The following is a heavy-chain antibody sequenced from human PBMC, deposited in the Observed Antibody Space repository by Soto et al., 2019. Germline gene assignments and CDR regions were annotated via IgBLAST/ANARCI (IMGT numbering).Heavy chain of an antibody. CDR3: AREEGLELLGGCDY. CDR1: GYTFTRYG. V-gene: IGHV1-18*01. CDR2: ISSYNGNT. J-gene: IGHJ4*02. Sequence: ASVKVSCKASGYTFTRYGISWVRHAPGQGLEWMGWISSYNGNTNYAQKLQGRVTMTTDTSTSTAYMELRRLRSDDTAVYYCAREEGLELLGGCDYWGQGTLVTVSS. D-gene: IGHD1-26*01.